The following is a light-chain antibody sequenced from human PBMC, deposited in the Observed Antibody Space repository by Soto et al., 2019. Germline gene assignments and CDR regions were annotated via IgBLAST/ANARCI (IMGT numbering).Light chain of an antibody. Sequence: DIQMTQSPSTLSASLGDRVTITCRASRSISTWLAWYQQKPGKAPNLLIYHASNLESGVPSRFSGSGSGTEFTLTISSMQPDDFATFYCQQYNSYSRTFGQGTKVDIK. CDR1: RSISTW. J-gene: IGKJ1*01. CDR2: HAS. V-gene: IGKV1-5*01. CDR3: QQYNSYSRT.